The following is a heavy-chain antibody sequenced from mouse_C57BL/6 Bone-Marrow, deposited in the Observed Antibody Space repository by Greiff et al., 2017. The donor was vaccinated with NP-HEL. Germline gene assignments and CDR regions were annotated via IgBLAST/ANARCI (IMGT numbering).Heavy chain of an antibody. V-gene: IGHV1-39*01. D-gene: IGHD2-3*01. CDR3: ARTLYDGYYVGFAY. CDR2: INPNYGTT. J-gene: IGHJ3*01. CDR1: GYSFTDYN. Sequence: VHVKQSGPELVKPGASVKISCKASGYSFTDYNMNWVKQSNGKSLEWIGVINPNYGTTSYNQKFKGKATLTVDQSSSTAYMQLNSLTSEDSAVYYCARTLYDGYYVGFAYWGQGTLVTVSA.